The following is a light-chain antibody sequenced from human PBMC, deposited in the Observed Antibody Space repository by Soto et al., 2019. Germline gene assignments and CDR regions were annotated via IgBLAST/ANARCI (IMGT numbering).Light chain of an antibody. Sequence: EIVMTQSPATLSVSPGERATLACRASQSVSSNLAWYQQKPGQAPRLLIYGASTRATGIPARFSVSGSGTEFNLTSSRLQSEDFSFYYSQQYNNWAKTFGQGTKVESK. J-gene: IGKJ1*01. V-gene: IGKV3-15*01. CDR2: GAS. CDR1: QSVSSN. CDR3: QQYNNWAKT.